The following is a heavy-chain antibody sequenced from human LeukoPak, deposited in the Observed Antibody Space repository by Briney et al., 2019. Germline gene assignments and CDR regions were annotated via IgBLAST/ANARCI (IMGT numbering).Heavy chain of an antibody. J-gene: IGHJ4*02. Sequence: GGSLRLSCAASGFTFSTYEMNWVRQAPGKGLEWVSAISGSGGSTYYADSVKGRFTISRDNSKNTLYLQMNSLGADDTAVYYCAKGNWRYFDYWGQGTLVTVSS. V-gene: IGHV3-23*01. D-gene: IGHD1-1*01. CDR3: AKGNWRYFDY. CDR1: GFTFSTYE. CDR2: ISGSGGST.